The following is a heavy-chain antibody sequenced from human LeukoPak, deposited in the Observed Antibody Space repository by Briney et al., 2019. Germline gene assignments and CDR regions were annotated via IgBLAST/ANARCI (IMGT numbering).Heavy chain of an antibody. D-gene: IGHD3/OR15-3a*01. Sequence: GSLRLSCAASGFTFSSYWMSWVRQAPGKGLEWVANIKQDGSEKYYVDSVKGRFTISRDNAKNSLYLQMNSLRAEDTAVYYCAKRSNFWTGYLDYWGQGALVTVSS. CDR2: IKQDGSEK. V-gene: IGHV3-7*05. CDR3: AKRSNFWTGYLDY. J-gene: IGHJ4*02. CDR1: GFTFSSYW.